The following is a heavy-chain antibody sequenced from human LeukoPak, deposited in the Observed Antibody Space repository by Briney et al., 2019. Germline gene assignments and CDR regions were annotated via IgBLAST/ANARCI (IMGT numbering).Heavy chain of an antibody. J-gene: IGHJ4*02. V-gene: IGHV4-30-2*01. CDR3: ARVGGYGSGSPHFDY. Sequence: SETLSLTCAVSGGSISSGGYSWSRIRQPPGKGLEWIGYIYHSGSTYYNPSLKSRVTISVDRSKNQFSLKLSSVTAADTAVYYCARVGGYGSGSPHFDYWGQGTLVTVSS. CDR2: IYHSGST. D-gene: IGHD3-10*01. CDR1: GGSISSGGYS.